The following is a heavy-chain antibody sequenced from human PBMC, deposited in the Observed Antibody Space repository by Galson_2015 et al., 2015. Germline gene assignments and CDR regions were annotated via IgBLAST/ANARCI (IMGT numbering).Heavy chain of an antibody. CDR1: GFTVSNNY. CDR3: ASITVVVPAARSWYFDL. J-gene: IGHJ2*01. CDR2: IYSGGST. V-gene: IGHV3-53*01. Sequence: SLRLSCAASGFTVSNNYMSWVRQAPGKGLEWVSVIYSGGSTYYADSVKGRYTISRDNSKNTLYLQMNSLRAVDTAVYYCASITVVVPAARSWYFDLWGRGTLVTVSS. D-gene: IGHD2-2*01.